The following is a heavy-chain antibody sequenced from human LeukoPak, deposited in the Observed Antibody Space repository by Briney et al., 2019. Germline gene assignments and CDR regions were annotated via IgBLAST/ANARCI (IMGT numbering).Heavy chain of an antibody. Sequence: GGSLRLSCAASGFTFSSDGMHWVRQAPGKGLEWMAVISYDGSNKYYADSVKGRFTISRDNSKNTLYLQMNSLRAEDTAVYYCAKDPSNPRFYYYYGMDVWGQGTTVTVSS. V-gene: IGHV3-30*18. CDR2: ISYDGSNK. J-gene: IGHJ6*02. D-gene: IGHD4-11*01. CDR3: AKDPSNPRFYYYYGMDV. CDR1: GFTFSSDG.